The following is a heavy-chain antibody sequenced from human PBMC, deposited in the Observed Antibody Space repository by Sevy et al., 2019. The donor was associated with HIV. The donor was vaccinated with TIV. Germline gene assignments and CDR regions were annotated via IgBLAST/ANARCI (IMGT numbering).Heavy chain of an antibody. D-gene: IGHD3-16*01. CDR2: ISAYNGNT. CDR3: ARCAGCIWGDRPNWYYYYGMDV. Sequence: ASVKVSCKASGYTFTSYGISWVRQAPGQGLEWMGLISAYNGNTNYAQKLQGRVTMTTDTSTSTAYMELRSLRSDDTAVYYCARCAGCIWGDRPNWYYYYGMDVWGQGTTVTVSS. CDR1: GYTFTSYG. J-gene: IGHJ6*02. V-gene: IGHV1-18*01.